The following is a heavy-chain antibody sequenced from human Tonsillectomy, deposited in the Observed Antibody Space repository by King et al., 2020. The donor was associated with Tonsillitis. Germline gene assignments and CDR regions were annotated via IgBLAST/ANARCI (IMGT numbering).Heavy chain of an antibody. J-gene: IGHJ4*02. V-gene: IGHV3-30*18. Sequence: VQLVESGGGGVQPGRSLRLSCAASGFTLSSYAIHWVRQAPGKGLEWVAVIASDGIMKYYADSVKGRFTISRDNSKNTLYLQMNSLRTEDTAGYYCAKEEVGFDYWGQGTLVTVSS. CDR1: GFTLSSYA. CDR3: AKEEVGFDY. CDR2: IASDGIMK.